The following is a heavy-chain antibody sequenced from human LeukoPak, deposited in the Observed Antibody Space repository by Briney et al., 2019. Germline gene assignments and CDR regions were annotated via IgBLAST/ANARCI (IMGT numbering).Heavy chain of an antibody. CDR3: ASYVIVGGQTDDY. CDR1: GYTFTSYF. Sequence: ASVKVSCKASGYTFTSYFLHWVRQATGQELEWMGWMNPNSGNTGYAQKFQGRVTMTRNTSISTAYMELSSLRSEDTAVYYCASYVIVGGQTDDYWGQGTLVTVSS. J-gene: IGHJ4*02. D-gene: IGHD1-26*01. V-gene: IGHV1-8*02. CDR2: MNPNSGNT.